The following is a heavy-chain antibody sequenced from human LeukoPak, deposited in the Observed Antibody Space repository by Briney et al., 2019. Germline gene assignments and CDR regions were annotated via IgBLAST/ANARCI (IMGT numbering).Heavy chain of an antibody. CDR2: IYHSGST. CDR3: ARVMVEYDYVWGSYRLGDYYYYYGMDV. J-gene: IGHJ6*04. CDR1: GYSISSGYY. V-gene: IGHV4-38-2*01. Sequence: KTSETLSLTCAVSGYSISSGYYWGWIRRPPGKGLEWIGSIYHSGSTYYNPSLKRRVTISVDTSKNQFSLKLSSVTAADTAVYYCARVMVEYDYVWGSYRLGDYYYYYGMDVWGKGTTVTVSS. D-gene: IGHD3-16*02.